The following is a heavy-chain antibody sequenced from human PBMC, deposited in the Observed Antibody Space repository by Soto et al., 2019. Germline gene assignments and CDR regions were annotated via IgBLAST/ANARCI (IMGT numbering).Heavy chain of an antibody. CDR2: TYYRSKWYN. J-gene: IGHJ5*02. CDR1: GDSVSSNSAA. V-gene: IGHV6-1*01. Sequence: SQTLSLTCAISGDSVSSNSAAWNWIRQSPSRGLEWLGRTYYRSKWYNDYAVSVKSRITINPDTSKSQFSLQLNSVTPEDTAVYYCARATSYYDFWSGYSVPTNWFDPWGQGTLVTVSS. D-gene: IGHD3-3*01. CDR3: ARATSYYDFWSGYSVPTNWFDP.